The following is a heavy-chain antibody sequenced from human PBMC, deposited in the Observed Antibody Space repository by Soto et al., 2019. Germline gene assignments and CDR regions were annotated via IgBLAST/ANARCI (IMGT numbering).Heavy chain of an antibody. CDR3: ARGYYDSSGPADWYFDL. Sequence: ASVKVSCKASGYTFTSYGISWVRQAPGQGLEWMGWISAYNGNTNYAQKPQGRVTMTTDTSTSTAYMELRSLRSDDTAVYYCARGYYDSSGPADWYFDLWGRGTLVTVSS. CDR1: GYTFTSYG. D-gene: IGHD3-22*01. J-gene: IGHJ2*01. CDR2: ISAYNGNT. V-gene: IGHV1-18*01.